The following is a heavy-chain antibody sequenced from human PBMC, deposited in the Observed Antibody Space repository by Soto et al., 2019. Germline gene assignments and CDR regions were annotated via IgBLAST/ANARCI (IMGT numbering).Heavy chain of an antibody. D-gene: IGHD2-15*01. J-gene: IGHJ3*02. Sequence: ASETLSLTCSVSGGSISSSSHFWGWIRQPPGKGLEWIGTVYYSGNAYFSPSLKSRVTISVDTSKNQFSLTLTSVTAADTAVYYCARHENIVVVAAATAFDIWGQGTMVTVSS. CDR3: ARHENIVVVAAATAFDI. V-gene: IGHV4-39*01. CDR1: GGSISSSSHF. CDR2: VYYSGNA.